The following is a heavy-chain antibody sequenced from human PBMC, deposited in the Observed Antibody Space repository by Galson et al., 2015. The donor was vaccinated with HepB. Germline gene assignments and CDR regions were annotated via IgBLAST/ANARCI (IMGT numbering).Heavy chain of an antibody. D-gene: IGHD6-6*01. CDR1: GGTFSSYA. J-gene: IGHJ6*02. Sequence: SCKASGGTFSSYAISWVRQAPGQGLEWMGGIIPIFGTANYAQKFQGRVTITADESTSTAYMELSSLRSEDTAVYYCARIAARDYYYYYGMDVWGQGTTVTVSS. V-gene: IGHV1-69*01. CDR3: ARIAARDYYYYYGMDV. CDR2: IIPIFGTA.